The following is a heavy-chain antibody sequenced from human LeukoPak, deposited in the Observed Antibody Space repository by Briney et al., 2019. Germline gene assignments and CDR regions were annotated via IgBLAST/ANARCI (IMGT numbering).Heavy chain of an antibody. D-gene: IGHD6-19*01. CDR1: GYTFTSYY. V-gene: IGHV1-46*01. Sequence: ASVKVSCKASGYTFTSYYMHWVRQAPGQGLEWVGIINPSGGSTSYAQKLQGRVTMTTDTSTSTAYMELRSLRSDDTAVYYCARDRRIAVPERGAFDIWGQGTMVTVSS. J-gene: IGHJ3*02. CDR2: INPSGGST. CDR3: ARDRRIAVPERGAFDI.